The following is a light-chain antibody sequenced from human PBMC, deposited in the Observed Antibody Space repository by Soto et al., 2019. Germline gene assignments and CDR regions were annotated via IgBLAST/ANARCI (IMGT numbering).Light chain of an antibody. Sequence: DIQMTQSPSFVSASVGDRVTITCRASQGISSWLAWYQHKPGRAPKLLIHAASSLESGVPSRLSGSGSGTDFPLPISPLQPEDFATYYCQQPTSSPLPFGGGPKVDIK. CDR3: QQPTSSPLP. CDR2: AAS. V-gene: IGKV1-12*01. J-gene: IGKJ4*01. CDR1: QGISSW.